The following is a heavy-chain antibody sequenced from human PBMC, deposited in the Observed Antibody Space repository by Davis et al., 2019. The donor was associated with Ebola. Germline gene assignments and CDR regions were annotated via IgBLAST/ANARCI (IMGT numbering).Heavy chain of an antibody. V-gene: IGHV3-23*01. D-gene: IGHD1-26*01. Sequence: GGSLRLSCAASGFTFSSYAMSWVRQAPGKGLEWVSAISGSGGSTYYADSVKGRFTISRDDSKNTAYLQMNSLKTEDTAVYYCTSHEWELRSYWGQGTLVTVSS. CDR1: GFTFSSYA. J-gene: IGHJ4*02. CDR3: TSHEWELRSY. CDR2: ISGSGGST.